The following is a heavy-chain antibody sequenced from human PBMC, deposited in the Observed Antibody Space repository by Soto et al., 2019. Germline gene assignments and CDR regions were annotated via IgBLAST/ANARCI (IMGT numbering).Heavy chain of an antibody. CDR2: ISAYNGNT. CDR3: ARDRSPYYDFWSGYQNDAFDI. V-gene: IGHV1-18*01. CDR1: GYTFTSYG. J-gene: IGHJ3*02. D-gene: IGHD3-3*01. Sequence: QVQLVQSGAEVKKPGASVKVSCKASGYTFTSYGISWVRQAPGQGLEWMGWISAYNGNTNDAQKLQGRVTMTTDTSTSTAYMELRSLRSDDTAVYYCARDRSPYYDFWSGYQNDAFDIWGQGTMVTVSS.